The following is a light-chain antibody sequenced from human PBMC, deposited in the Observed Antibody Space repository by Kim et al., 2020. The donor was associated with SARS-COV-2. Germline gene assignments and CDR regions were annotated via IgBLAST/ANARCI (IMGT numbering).Light chain of an antibody. J-gene: IGKJ4*02. CDR3: QQHNDWPLT. CDR1: QNINNS. V-gene: IGKV3-11*01. Sequence: EVVLTQSPATLSLSPGERATLSCKASQNINNSLAWYQQKPGQAPRLLIFDASDRATDIPPRFRGSGSGTDFTLTISSLEPEDFAVYYCQQHNDWPLTFGGGTKVDIK. CDR2: DAS.